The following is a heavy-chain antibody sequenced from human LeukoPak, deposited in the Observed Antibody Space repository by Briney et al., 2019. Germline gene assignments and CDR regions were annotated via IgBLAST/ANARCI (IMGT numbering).Heavy chain of an antibody. V-gene: IGHV1-18*01. CDR2: ISAYNGNT. Sequence: ASVKVSCKASGYTFTSYGISWVRQAPGQGLEWMGWISAYNGNTNYAQKLQGRVTMTTDTSTSTAYMELRSLRSDDTAVYYCATEGTAMVGTGAFDIWGQGTMVTVSS. CDR1: GYTFTSYG. D-gene: IGHD5-18*01. CDR3: ATEGTAMVGTGAFDI. J-gene: IGHJ3*02.